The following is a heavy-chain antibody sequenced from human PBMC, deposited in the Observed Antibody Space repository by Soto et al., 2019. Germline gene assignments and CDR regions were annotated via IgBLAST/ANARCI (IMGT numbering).Heavy chain of an antibody. V-gene: IGHV1-69*13. Sequence: SVKVSCKASGGTFSSYAISWVRQAPGQGLEWMGGIIPIFGTANYAQKFQGRVTITADESTSTAYMELSSLRSEDTAVYYCAISGSYYPQDNYYYYYGMDVWGQGTTVTVSS. CDR2: IIPIFGTA. CDR1: GGTFSSYA. D-gene: IGHD3-10*01. CDR3: AISGSYYPQDNYYYYYGMDV. J-gene: IGHJ6*02.